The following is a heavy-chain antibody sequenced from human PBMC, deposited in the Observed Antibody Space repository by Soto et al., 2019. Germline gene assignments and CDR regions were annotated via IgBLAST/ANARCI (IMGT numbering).Heavy chain of an antibody. CDR2: INPNSGGT. CDR1: GYTFTGYY. J-gene: IGHJ4*02. V-gene: IGHV1-2*04. Sequence: XSVKVSFNASGYTFTGYYMHLVRQAPGQGLEWMGWINPNSGGTNYAQKFQGWVTMTRDTSISTAYMELRRLRSDDTAVYYCAREGSSGWYDYWGQGTLVTVSS. CDR3: AREGSSGWYDY. D-gene: IGHD6-19*01.